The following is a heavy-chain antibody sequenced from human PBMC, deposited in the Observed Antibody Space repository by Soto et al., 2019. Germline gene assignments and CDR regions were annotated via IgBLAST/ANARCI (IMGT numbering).Heavy chain of an antibody. Sequence: GGSLRLSCAASGFTFSSYAMSWVRQAPGKGLDWVSAIRDDGGNTYHADSVRGRFTISRDNSKNTLYLQMNSLRVEDTALYYCEKDRSNRCSFDYWGQGTLVTVSS. CDR2: IRDDGGNT. CDR1: GFTFSSYA. J-gene: IGHJ4*02. CDR3: EKDRSNRCSFDY. V-gene: IGHV3-23*01. D-gene: IGHD1-26*01.